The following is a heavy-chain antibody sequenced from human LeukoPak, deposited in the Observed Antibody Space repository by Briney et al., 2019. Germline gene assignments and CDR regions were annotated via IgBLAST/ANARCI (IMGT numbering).Heavy chain of an antibody. CDR3: AKRGQPLADY. Sequence: GGSLRLSCAASGFTFSSYAMSWVRQAPGKGLEWVSAISGSGGSTYYADSVEGRFTISRDNAKNSLYLQMNSLRVEDTAVYYCAKRGQPLADYWGQGTLVTVSS. CDR1: GFTFSSYA. V-gene: IGHV3-23*01. J-gene: IGHJ4*02. CDR2: ISGSGGST. D-gene: IGHD3-16*01.